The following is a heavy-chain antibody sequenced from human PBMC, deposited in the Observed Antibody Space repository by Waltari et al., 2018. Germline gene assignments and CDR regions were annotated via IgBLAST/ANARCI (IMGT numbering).Heavy chain of an antibody. Sequence: EVQLVESGGGLVQPGGSLRLSCAASGFTFTNCWMSWVRQAPGKGREFVGKRERDGSQTEYGGSLKGRFTISRDNAKNSLYLGIKSLRVEDTAVYYCARGGLTIFAVLASWGQGTLVTVSS. CDR2: RERDGSQT. D-gene: IGHD3-3*01. J-gene: IGHJ4*02. CDR3: ARGGLTIFAVLAS. V-gene: IGHV3-7*01. CDR1: GFTFTNCW.